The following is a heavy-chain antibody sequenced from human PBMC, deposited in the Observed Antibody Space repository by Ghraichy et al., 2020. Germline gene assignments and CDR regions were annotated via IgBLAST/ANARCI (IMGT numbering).Heavy chain of an antibody. V-gene: IGHV2-5*02. CDR2: IYWDDDK. Sequence: SGPTLVKPTQTLTLTCTFSGFSLSTSGVGVGWIRQPPGKALEWLALIYWDDDKRYSPSLKSRLTITKDTSKNQVVLTMTNMDPVDTATYYCAHIQYYYDSSGYYAFDYWGQGTLVTVSS. J-gene: IGHJ4*02. CDR3: AHIQYYYDSSGYYAFDY. CDR1: GFSLSTSGVG. D-gene: IGHD3-22*01.